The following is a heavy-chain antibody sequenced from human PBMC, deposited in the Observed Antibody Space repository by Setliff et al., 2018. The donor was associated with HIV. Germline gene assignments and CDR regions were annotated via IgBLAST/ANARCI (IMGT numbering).Heavy chain of an antibody. Sequence: PSETLSLTCSVSGGSIDNNKYYWTWIRQPPGEGLEWTGSIYHTGRTYYNRSLESRLTISIDTSKNQFSLKLTSVTAADTAMYYCASRIYYYDESRVLREEGFVPWGQGTMVTVSS. V-gene: IGHV4-39*01. CDR1: GGSIDNNKYY. D-gene: IGHD3-22*01. CDR3: ASRIYYYDESRVLREEGFVP. J-gene: IGHJ5*02. CDR2: IYHTGRT.